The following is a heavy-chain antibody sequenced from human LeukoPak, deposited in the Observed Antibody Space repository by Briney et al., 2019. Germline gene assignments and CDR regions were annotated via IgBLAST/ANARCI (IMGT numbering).Heavy chain of an antibody. CDR1: GFTFSSFG. V-gene: IGHV3-21*01. CDR3: ARDSSTWFNWFDP. CDR2: ISSSSSYI. J-gene: IGHJ5*02. D-gene: IGHD6-13*01. Sequence: GGSLRLSCAASGFTFSSFGMHWVRQAPGKGLEWVSSISSSSSYIYYADSVKGRFTISRDNAKNSLYLQMNSLRAEDTAVYYCARDSSTWFNWFDPWGQGTLVSVSS.